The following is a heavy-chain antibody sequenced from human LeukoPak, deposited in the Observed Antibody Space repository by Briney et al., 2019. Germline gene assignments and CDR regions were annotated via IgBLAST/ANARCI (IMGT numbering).Heavy chain of an antibody. CDR3: AKDGFDYYDSSGFSYFDY. V-gene: IGHV3-23*01. J-gene: IGHJ4*02. CDR2: ISGGGAGI. D-gene: IGHD3-22*01. Sequence: PGGSLRLSCAASGFTVSSNYMSWVRQAPGKGLQWVSAISGGGAGIYYADSVKGRFTISRDNSKNTLYLQMNSLRAEDTAVYFCAKDGFDYYDSSGFSYFDYWGQGTLVTVSS. CDR1: GFTVSSNY.